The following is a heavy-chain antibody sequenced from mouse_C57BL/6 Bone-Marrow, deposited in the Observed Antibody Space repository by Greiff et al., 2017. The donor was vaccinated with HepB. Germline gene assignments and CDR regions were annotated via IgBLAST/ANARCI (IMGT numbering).Heavy chain of an antibody. D-gene: IGHD1-1*01. CDR2: INPNNGGT. Sequence: VQLQQSGPELVKPGASVKIPCKASGYTFTDYNMDWVKQSHGKSLEWIGDINPNNGGTIYNQKFKGKATLTVDKSSSTAYIELRSLTSEDTAVYYCARSLFYGSSPWFAYWGQGTLVTVSA. J-gene: IGHJ3*01. V-gene: IGHV1-18*01. CDR1: GYTFTDYN. CDR3: ARSLFYGSSPWFAY.